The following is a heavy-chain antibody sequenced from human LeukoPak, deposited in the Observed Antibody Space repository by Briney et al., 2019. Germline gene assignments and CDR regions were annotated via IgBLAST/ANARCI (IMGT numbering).Heavy chain of an antibody. D-gene: IGHD2-2*02. Sequence: ASVKVSCKASRGTFSSYAIRWVRQAPGQGLEWMEGIIPIFGTANYAQKFQGRVTITTDESTSTAYMELSSLRSEDTAVYYCARGVLRNIVVVPAAILPWFDPWGQGTLVTVSS. CDR2: IIPIFGTA. CDR3: ARGVLRNIVVVPAAILPWFDP. CDR1: RGTFSSYA. J-gene: IGHJ5*02. V-gene: IGHV1-69*05.